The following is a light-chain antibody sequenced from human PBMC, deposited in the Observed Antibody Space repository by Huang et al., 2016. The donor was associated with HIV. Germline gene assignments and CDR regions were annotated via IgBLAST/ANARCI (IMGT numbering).Light chain of an antibody. CDR3: QQYKNWPRT. Sequence: EVVMTQSPATLSVSPGERAALSCRASQTVDSDLAWYQQKPGQAPRLLIYGASNRAPGIPARFSGSGSVTEFTLTISGLQSEDFAVYYCQQYKNWPRTFGPGTTVDIK. CDR2: GAS. V-gene: IGKV3-15*01. J-gene: IGKJ3*01. CDR1: QTVDSD.